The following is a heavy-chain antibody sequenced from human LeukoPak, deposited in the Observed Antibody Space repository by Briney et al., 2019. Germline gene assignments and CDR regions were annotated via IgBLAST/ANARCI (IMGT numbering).Heavy chain of an antibody. V-gene: IGHV4-31*03. Sequence: SQTLSLTCTVSGGPISSGAYYWSWIRQHPGKGLEWIGYIYYSGSTYYNPSLKSRVIISIDTSKNQFSLNLSSVTAADTAVYYCARRSAGNHRNLNFDFWGQGTLVTVSS. CDR3: ARRSAGNHRNLNFDF. D-gene: IGHD6-13*01. J-gene: IGHJ4*02. CDR1: GGPISSGAYY. CDR2: IYYSGST.